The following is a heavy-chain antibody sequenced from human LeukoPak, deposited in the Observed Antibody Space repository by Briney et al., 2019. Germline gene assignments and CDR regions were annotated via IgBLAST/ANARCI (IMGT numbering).Heavy chain of an antibody. J-gene: IGHJ5*02. D-gene: IGHD6-13*01. CDR1: GYTFTSYG. CDR2: ISAYNGNT. Sequence: ASVKVSCKASGYTFTSYGISWVRQAPGQGLEWMGWISAYNGNTNYAQKLQGRATMTTDTSTSTAYMELRSLRSDDTAVYYCARDLYSSSWYEDNWFDPWGQGTLVTVSS. CDR3: ARDLYSSSWYEDNWFDP. V-gene: IGHV1-18*01.